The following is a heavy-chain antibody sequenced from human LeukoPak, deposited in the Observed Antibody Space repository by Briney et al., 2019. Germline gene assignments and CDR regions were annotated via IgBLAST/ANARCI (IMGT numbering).Heavy chain of an antibody. CDR3: THDPTAYAYAYDH. D-gene: IGHD3-16*01. CDR2: IRSKGNGGTE. J-gene: IGHJ4*02. Sequence: GGSLRLSCTASGFTFGAYALTWGRQAPGKGLGWVGFIRSKGNGGTEEYATYVTGRFTISRDDYKSIAYLQMDSLKTEDTAVYYCTHDPTAYAYAYDHWGQGTLVTVSS. CDR1: GFTFGAYA. V-gene: IGHV3-49*04.